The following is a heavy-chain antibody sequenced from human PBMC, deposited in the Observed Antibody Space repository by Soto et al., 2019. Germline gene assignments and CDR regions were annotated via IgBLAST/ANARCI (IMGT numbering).Heavy chain of an antibody. CDR3: ARHGVGDILTGQPDY. D-gene: IGHD3-9*01. J-gene: IGHJ4*02. CDR1: GYSFTSYW. Sequence: EVQLVQSGAEVKKPGESLKISCKGSGYSFTSYWIGWVRQMPWNGLEWMGIIYPGDSDTRYRPSSKGQVTISADKSISTAYLQWSSLKASDTAMYDCARHGVGDILTGQPDYWGQGTLVTVSS. V-gene: IGHV5-51*01. CDR2: IYPGDSDT.